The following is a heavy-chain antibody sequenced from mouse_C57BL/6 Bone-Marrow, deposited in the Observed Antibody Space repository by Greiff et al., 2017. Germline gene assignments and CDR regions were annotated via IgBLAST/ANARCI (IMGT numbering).Heavy chain of an antibody. Sequence: VQLQQPGAELVMPGASVKLSCKASGYTFTSSWMHWVKQRPGQGLEWIGEIDPSDSYTNYNQKFKGKSTLTVDKSSSTAYMQLSSLTSEDSAVYYCAILSMDYWGQGTSVTVSS. V-gene: IGHV1-69*01. CDR3: AILSMDY. CDR1: GYTFTSSW. CDR2: IDPSDSYT. J-gene: IGHJ4*01. D-gene: IGHD1-1*02.